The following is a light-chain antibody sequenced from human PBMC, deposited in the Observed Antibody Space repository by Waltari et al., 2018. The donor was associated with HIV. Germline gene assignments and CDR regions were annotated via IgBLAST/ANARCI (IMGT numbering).Light chain of an antibody. CDR1: SSDIGGYNY. Sequence: QSALTQPPSASGSPGQSVAISCTGTSSDIGGYNYVSWYQQHPGKAPKLMILEVTKRPSGVPDRFSGSTSGNTASRTVSGLQAEDEADYYCASYGGTNDLVFGGGTKLTVL. CDR2: EVT. V-gene: IGLV2-8*01. J-gene: IGLJ3*02. CDR3: ASYGGTNDLV.